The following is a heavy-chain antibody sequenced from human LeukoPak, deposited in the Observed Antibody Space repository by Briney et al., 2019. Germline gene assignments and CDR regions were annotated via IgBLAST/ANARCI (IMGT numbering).Heavy chain of an antibody. CDR1: GYTFTSYG. V-gene: IGHV1-18*01. Sequence: GASVKVSCKASGYTFTSYGISWVRQAPGQGLEWMGWISAYNGNTNYAQKLQGRVTMTTDTSTSTAYMELRSLRSDDTAVYYCARDRGSSWFPGYYYMDVWGKGTTVTISS. CDR3: ARDRGSSWFPGYYYMDV. CDR2: ISAYNGNT. D-gene: IGHD6-13*01. J-gene: IGHJ6*03.